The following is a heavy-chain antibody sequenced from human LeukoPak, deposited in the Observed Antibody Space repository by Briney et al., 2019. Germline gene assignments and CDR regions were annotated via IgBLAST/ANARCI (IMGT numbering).Heavy chain of an antibody. D-gene: IGHD1-26*01. Sequence: KISCKGSGYSFTSYWIGWVRQAPGQGLEWMGGVIPIFGTANYAQKFPGRVTITADKSTSTAYMELSSLRSEDTAVYYCARGGALTPDYYYGMDVWGKGTTVTVSS. CDR1: GYSFTSYW. CDR2: VIPIFGTA. J-gene: IGHJ6*04. CDR3: ARGGALTPDYYYGMDV. V-gene: IGHV1-69*06.